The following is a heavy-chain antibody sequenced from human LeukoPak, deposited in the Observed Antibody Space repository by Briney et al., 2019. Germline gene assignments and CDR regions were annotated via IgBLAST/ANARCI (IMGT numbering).Heavy chain of an antibody. CDR3: ARALVRGVMFYYYYGMVV. V-gene: IGHV1-69*04. CDR1: GGTFSSYA. CDR2: IIPIFCIA. Sequence: SVKLSCKASGGTFSSYAISWVRQAPGQWLEWMGRIIPIFCIANYAQKFQGRVTITADKSTSTAYMELSSLRSEDTDVYYCARALVRGVMFYYYYGMVVWGQGTTVTVSS. J-gene: IGHJ6*02. D-gene: IGHD3-10*02.